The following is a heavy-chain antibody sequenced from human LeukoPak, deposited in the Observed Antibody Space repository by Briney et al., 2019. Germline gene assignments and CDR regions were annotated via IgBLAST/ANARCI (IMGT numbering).Heavy chain of an antibody. CDR2: FDPEDGET. CDR3: ATLTGYCSSTSCAP. J-gene: IGHJ5*02. V-gene: IGHV1-24*01. Sequence: ASVKVSCKVSGYTLTELSMHWVRQAPGKGLEWMGGFDPEDGETIYAQKFQGRVTMTEDTSTDTAYKEPSSLRSEDTAVYYCATLTGYCSSTSCAPWGQGTLVTVSS. D-gene: IGHD2-2*01. CDR1: GYTLTELS.